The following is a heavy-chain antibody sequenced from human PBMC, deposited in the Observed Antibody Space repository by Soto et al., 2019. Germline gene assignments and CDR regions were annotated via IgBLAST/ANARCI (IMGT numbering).Heavy chain of an antibody. V-gene: IGHV1-18*01. J-gene: IGHJ4*02. CDR2: IRAYNGNT. D-gene: IGHD6-19*01. CDR3: ARDRADSSGGYGHD. Sequence: QVQLVQSGAEVKKPGASVKVSCKASGYTFTSYGISWVRQAPGQGLEWMGWIRAYNGNTNYAQKLQGRDTMTTDTATSTAYMELRSLRSDDTAVYYWARDRADSSGGYGHDWGQGTRVTVSS. CDR1: GYTFTSYG.